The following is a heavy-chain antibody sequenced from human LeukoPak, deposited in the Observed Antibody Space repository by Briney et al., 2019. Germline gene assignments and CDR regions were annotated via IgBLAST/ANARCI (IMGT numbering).Heavy chain of an antibody. D-gene: IGHD5-24*01. CDR2: ISSNSGIK. J-gene: IGHJ4*02. CDR1: GFTFKSFS. Sequence: GGSLRLSCGGSGFTFKSFSMHWVRQAPGKGLEWVSDISSNSGIKSYADSVKGRFTISRDNAKNTVDLQMNSLRVEDTAVYYCAKDYVSGDGYWDFDYWGQGTLVTVSS. V-gene: IGHV3-48*01. CDR3: AKDYVSGDGYWDFDY.